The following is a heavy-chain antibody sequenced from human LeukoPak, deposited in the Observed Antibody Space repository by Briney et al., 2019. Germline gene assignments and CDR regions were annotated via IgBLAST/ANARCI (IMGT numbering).Heavy chain of an antibody. CDR2: ISGSGGST. V-gene: IGHV3-23*01. J-gene: IGHJ4*02. D-gene: IGHD6-19*01. Sequence: GGSLRLSCAASGFTFSSYAMSWVRQAPGKGLGWVSAISGSGGSTYYADSVKGRFTISRDNSKNTLYLQMNSLRAEDTAVYYCAKTPGVLALAYSSGWYYFDYWGQGTLVTVSS. CDR1: GFTFSSYA. CDR3: AKTPGVLALAYSSGWYYFDY.